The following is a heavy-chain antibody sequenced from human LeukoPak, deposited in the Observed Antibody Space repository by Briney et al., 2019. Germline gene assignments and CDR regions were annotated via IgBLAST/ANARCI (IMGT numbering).Heavy chain of an antibody. CDR1: GGSISSYY. CDR2: IYTSGST. D-gene: IGHD5-12*01. V-gene: IGHV4-4*07. J-gene: IGHJ4*02. Sequence: PSETLSLTCTVSGGSISSYYWSWIRQPAGKGLKWIERIYTSGSTNYNPSLKSRVTISVDKSKNQFSLKLSSVTAADTAVYYCARGLGNYGYWGQGTLVTVSS. CDR3: ARGLGNYGY.